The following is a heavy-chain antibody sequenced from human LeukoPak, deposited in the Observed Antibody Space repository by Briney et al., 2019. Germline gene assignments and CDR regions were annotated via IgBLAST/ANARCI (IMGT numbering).Heavy chain of an antibody. Sequence: SETLSLTCAVYGGSLSGYYWSWIRQPPGKGLEWIGEINHSGSTNFNPSLKSRVTISVDTSKNQFSLKLSSVTAADTAVYYCAREVDDSSGYYYRRIPYYYMDVWGKGTTVTVSS. J-gene: IGHJ6*03. CDR2: INHSGST. V-gene: IGHV4-34*01. CDR3: AREVDDSSGYYYRRIPYYYMDV. D-gene: IGHD3-22*01. CDR1: GGSLSGYY.